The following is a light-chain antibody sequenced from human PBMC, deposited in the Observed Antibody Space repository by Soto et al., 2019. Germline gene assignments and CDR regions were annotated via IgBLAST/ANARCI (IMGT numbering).Light chain of an antibody. CDR1: SSNIGTKT. Sequence: QSVLPQPPSASGTPGQTVTISCSGSSSNIGTKTVNWYQQRPGTAPKLILYSNNQRPPGVPDRFSGSKSCTSASLAIRRLQSGDEADYYCSAWDDSLSSWVFGGGTKVTVL. CDR2: SNN. V-gene: IGLV1-44*01. CDR3: SAWDDSLSSWV. J-gene: IGLJ3*02.